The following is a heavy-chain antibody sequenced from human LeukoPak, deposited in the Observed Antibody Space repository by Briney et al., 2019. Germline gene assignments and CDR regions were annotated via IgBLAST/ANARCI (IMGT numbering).Heavy chain of an antibody. CDR1: GGSFSGCY. CDR3: ARGGDYIWGSYRH. V-gene: IGHV4-34*01. CDR2: INHSGST. D-gene: IGHD3-16*02. J-gene: IGHJ4*02. Sequence: SETLSLTCAVYGGSFSGCYWSWIRQPPGKGLEWIGEINHSGSTNYNPSLKSRVTISVDTSKNQFSLKLSSVTAADTAVYYCARGGDYIWGSYRHWGQGTLVTVSS.